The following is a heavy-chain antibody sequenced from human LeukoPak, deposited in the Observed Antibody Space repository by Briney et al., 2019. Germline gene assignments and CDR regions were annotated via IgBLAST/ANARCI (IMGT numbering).Heavy chain of an antibody. V-gene: IGHV1-8*01. Sequence: ASVKVSCKASGYTFTSYYINWVRQATGQGLEWMGWISPNSGDTTFAQKFQGRVTMTRNTSTTTAYMELSSLRSDDTAISYCARGGAAGYDYWGQGTLVTVSS. J-gene: IGHJ4*02. CDR1: GYTFTSYY. CDR3: ARGGAAGYDY. CDR2: ISPNSGDT. D-gene: IGHD6-13*01.